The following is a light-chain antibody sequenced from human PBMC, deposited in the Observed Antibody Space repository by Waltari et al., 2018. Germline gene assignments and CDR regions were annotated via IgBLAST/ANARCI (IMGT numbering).Light chain of an antibody. CDR1: SPRNYD. V-gene: IGLV3-19*01. CDR3: ESRDSSGNQYV. Sequence: SSELTQDPVVSVAFGQTVRITCQGDSPRNYDARWYQQKPGQAPLLVIYGKDNRPSGIPDRFSGSSSGNTASLTITGAQAEDEADYYCESRDSSGNQYVFGTGTKVSVL. CDR2: GKD. J-gene: IGLJ1*01.